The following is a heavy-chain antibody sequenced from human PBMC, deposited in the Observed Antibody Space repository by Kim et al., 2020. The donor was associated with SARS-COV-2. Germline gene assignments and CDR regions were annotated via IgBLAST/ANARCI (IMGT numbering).Heavy chain of an antibody. D-gene: IGHD3-16*01. V-gene: IGHV3-48*02. CDR1: GFTFSAYD. CDR3: VRDRMGGAFDM. Sequence: GGSLRLSCATSGFTFSAYDMNWVRQAPGKGLEWLSFITKSSTTIYYADSVEGRFTISRDNAKNSLLLQMNSLRDENTALYYCVRDRMGGAFDMWGQGIMV. J-gene: IGHJ3*02. CDR2: ITKSSTTI.